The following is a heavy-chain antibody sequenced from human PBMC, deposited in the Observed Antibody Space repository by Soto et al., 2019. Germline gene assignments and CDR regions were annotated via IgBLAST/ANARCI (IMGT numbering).Heavy chain of an antibody. CDR1: GGSISSYY. D-gene: IGHD3-9*01. CDR3: ARGFRGYDILTGYPAYYYYYGMDV. J-gene: IGHJ6*02. CDR2: IYYSGST. Sequence: PSETLPLPGTVSGGSISSYYWSWIRQPPGKGLEWIGKIYYSGSTNYNPSLKSRVTISVDTSKNQFSLKLSSVTAADTAVYYCARGFRGYDILTGYPAYYYYYGMDVWGQGTTVTVSS. V-gene: IGHV4-59*12.